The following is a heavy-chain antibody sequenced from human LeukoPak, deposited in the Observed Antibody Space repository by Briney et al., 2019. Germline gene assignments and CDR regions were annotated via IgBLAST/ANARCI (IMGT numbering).Heavy chain of an antibody. D-gene: IGHD3-22*01. J-gene: IGHJ4*02. CDR1: GFTFSSYV. CDR2: ISYDATHK. Sequence: PGGSLRLSCAASGFTFSSYVMHWVRQAPGKGLDWVAFISYDATHKYYADSVKGRLTISRDSSKSTLYLQMNSLRAEDTAVYFCAKGTKYYYDSRGYSYSDYWGQGTLVTVSS. V-gene: IGHV3-30*18. CDR3: AKGTKYYYDSRGYSYSDY.